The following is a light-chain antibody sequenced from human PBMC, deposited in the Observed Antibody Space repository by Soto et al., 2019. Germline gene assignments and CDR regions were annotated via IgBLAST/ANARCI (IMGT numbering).Light chain of an antibody. J-gene: IGKJ1*01. V-gene: IGKV1-39*01. Sequence: IQTTEPPSSRSASVRDRVIKSXLASQCMSRYLNWYQQKRGTPPKVXXYDXSSLQSGGPARLSGSGSGKEFTLTISNLQPDDFAIYHFQQSYSATCTFGQGTKVDIK. CDR1: QCMSRY. CDR2: DXS. CDR3: QQSYSATCT.